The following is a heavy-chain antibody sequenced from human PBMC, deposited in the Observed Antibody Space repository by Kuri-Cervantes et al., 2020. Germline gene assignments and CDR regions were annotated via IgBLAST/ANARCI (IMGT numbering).Heavy chain of an antibody. J-gene: IGHJ4*02. CDR1: GGSFSGYY. Sequence: ESLKISCAVYGGSFSGYYWSWIRQPPGKGLEWIGEINHSGSTNYNPSLKSRVTISVDTSKNQFSLKLSSVTAADTAVYYCARLPANVVLTTPRGFFDYWGQGTLVTVSS. V-gene: IGHV4-34*01. CDR3: ARLPANVVLTTPRGFFDY. CDR2: INHSGST. D-gene: IGHD2-15*01.